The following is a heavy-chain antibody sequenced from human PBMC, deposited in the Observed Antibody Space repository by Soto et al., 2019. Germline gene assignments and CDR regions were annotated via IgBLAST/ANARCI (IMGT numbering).Heavy chain of an antibody. Sequence: ASETLSLTCAVYGGSFSGYYWSWIRQPPGKGLEWIGEINHSGSTNYNPSLKSRVTISVDTSKNQFSLKLSSVTAADTAVYYCARSKPIHCSSTSCYTYYYYGMDVWGQGTTVTVSS. CDR1: GGSFSGYY. D-gene: IGHD2-2*02. CDR2: INHSGST. V-gene: IGHV4-34*01. CDR3: ARSKPIHCSSTSCYTYYYYGMDV. J-gene: IGHJ6*02.